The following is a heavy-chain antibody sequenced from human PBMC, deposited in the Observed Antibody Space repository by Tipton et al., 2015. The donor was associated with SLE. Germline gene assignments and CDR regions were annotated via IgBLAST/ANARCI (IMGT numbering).Heavy chain of an antibody. Sequence: SLRLSCAASGFTFSGSAMHWVRQASGKGLEWVGRIRSKANSYATAYAASVKGRFTISRDDSKNTAYLQMNSLKTEDTAVYYCARRHSSGWYEFDYRGQGTLVTVSS. D-gene: IGHD6-19*01. CDR2: IRSKANSYAT. CDR1: GFTFSGSA. V-gene: IGHV3-73*01. J-gene: IGHJ4*02. CDR3: ARRHSSGWYEFDY.